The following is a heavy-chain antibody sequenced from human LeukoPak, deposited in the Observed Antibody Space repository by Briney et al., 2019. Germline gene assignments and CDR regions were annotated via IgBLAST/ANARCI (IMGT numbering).Heavy chain of an antibody. CDR3: ARDYGSGSYYSWFDP. CDR1: GYTFTGYY. CDR2: INPNSGAT. D-gene: IGHD3-10*01. V-gene: IGHV1-2*02. J-gene: IGHJ5*02. Sequence: ASVKVSCKASGYTFTGYYMHWLRQAPGQGLEWMGWINPNSGATKYAQNFQGRVTVTRGTSTSTAHMELSGLRSDDTAVYYCARDYGSGSYYSWFDPWGQGTLVTVSS.